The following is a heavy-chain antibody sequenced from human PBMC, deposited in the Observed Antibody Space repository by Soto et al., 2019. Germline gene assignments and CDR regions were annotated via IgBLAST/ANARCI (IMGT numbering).Heavy chain of an antibody. Sequence: ASVKVSCKASGGSLSTNPISWVRQAPGQGLEWMGGTGSGTGPGNHAQKFQGRLTATADKSTSTVYMELTNLSSEDTAVYYCARRHSGGFFRFFDSWGQGTMVTVSS. V-gene: IGHV1-69*06. J-gene: IGHJ4*02. CDR3: ARRHSGGFFRFFDS. CDR1: GGSLSTNP. CDR2: TGSGTGPG. D-gene: IGHD2-15*01.